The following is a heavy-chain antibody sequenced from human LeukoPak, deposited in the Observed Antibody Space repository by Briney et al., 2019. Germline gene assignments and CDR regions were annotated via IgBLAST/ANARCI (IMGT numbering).Heavy chain of an antibody. Sequence: GASLQISCKGSGSIFTNYWIGWVRQLPGKGLEWMGIIYPGDSNTRYSPSFQGQVTISADESISTAYLQWSSLKASDTAMYYCARLGYCTITSCYANFDFWGQGTLVTVSS. D-gene: IGHD2-2*01. J-gene: IGHJ4*02. CDR3: ARLGYCTITSCYANFDF. CDR1: GSIFTNYW. V-gene: IGHV5-51*01. CDR2: IYPGDSNT.